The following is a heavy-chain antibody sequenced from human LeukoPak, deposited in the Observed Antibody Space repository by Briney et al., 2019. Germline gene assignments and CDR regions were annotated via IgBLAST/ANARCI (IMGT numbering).Heavy chain of an antibody. CDR2: INDSGRT. CDR1: GGSFSDYN. CDR3: ARGLDLEGLDY. D-gene: IGHD1-1*01. J-gene: IGHJ4*02. V-gene: IGHV4-34*01. Sequence: SETLSLTCAVYGGSFSDYNWSWLRQSPEKGLEWIGEINDSGRTHYNPSLKSRVTISVDTAKYQFSLSLSSPTAADTAVYYCARGLDLEGLDYWGQGTLVTVSS.